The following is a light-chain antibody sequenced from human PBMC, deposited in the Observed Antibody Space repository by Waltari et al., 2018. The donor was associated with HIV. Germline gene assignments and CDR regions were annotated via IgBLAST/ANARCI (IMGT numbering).Light chain of an antibody. Sequence: QSVLTQPPSVSGAHGQRVTISCPGRSSPLGAVYDVNWYQQLPGPALNLRIYVYNNRPSGFPDRFSGSKSGTSASLAITGLQAEDEADYYCQSYDRSLSGSVFGGGTKLTVL. V-gene: IGLV1-40*01. CDR1: SSPLGAVYD. J-gene: IGLJ2*01. CDR2: VYN. CDR3: QSYDRSLSGSV.